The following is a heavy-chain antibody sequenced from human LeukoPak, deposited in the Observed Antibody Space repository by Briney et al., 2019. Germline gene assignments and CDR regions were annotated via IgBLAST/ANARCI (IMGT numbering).Heavy chain of an antibody. CDR3: AKDYYAALDY. CDR1: GFTFSSYA. V-gene: IGHV3-30*02. J-gene: IGHJ4*02. Sequence: PGRSLRLSCAASGFTFSSYAMHWVRQAPGKGLEWVAFIRYDGSNKYYADSVKGRFTISRDNSKNTLYLQMNSLRAEDTAVYYCAKDYYAALDYWGQGTLVTVSS. CDR2: IRYDGSNK. D-gene: IGHD3-22*01.